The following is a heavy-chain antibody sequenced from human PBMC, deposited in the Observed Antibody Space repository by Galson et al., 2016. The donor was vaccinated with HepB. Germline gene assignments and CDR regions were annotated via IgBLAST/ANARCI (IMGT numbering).Heavy chain of an antibody. CDR1: GYTFSDYY. CDR3: ATPADTSGWREVGY. D-gene: IGHD6-19*01. J-gene: IGHJ4*02. Sequence: SVKVSCKGSGYTFSDYYMHWVRQAPGQGLEWMGWIYPNSGDTKYAPKFQGRVTLTRDTSIGTAYMELSGLRSDDTALYYCATPADTSGWREVGYRGQGTLVTVSS. V-gene: IGHV1-2*02. CDR2: IYPNSGDT.